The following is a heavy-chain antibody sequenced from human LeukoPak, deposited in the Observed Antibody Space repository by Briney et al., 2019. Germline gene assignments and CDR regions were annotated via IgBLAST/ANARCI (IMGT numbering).Heavy chain of an antibody. CDR2: INHSGST. CDR1: GGSFSGYY. D-gene: IGHD3-22*01. CDR3: ARSYYYDSSGYSRRAFDI. Sequence: SETLSLTCAVYGGSFSGYYWSWIRQPPGKGLEWIGEINHSGSTNYNPSLKSRVTISVDTSKNQFSLKLSSVTAADTAVYYCARSYYYDSSGYSRRAFDIWGQGTMVTVSS. V-gene: IGHV4-34*01. J-gene: IGHJ3*02.